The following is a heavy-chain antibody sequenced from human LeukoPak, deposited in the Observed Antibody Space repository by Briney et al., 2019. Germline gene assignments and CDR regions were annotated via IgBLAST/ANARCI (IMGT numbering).Heavy chain of an antibody. V-gene: IGHV3-15*01. Sequence: GGSLRLSCAASGFTFSNACMSWARQAPGKGLEWVGHIKTKTDGGTTDYAAPVKGRFTISRDDSKNTLYLQMNSLKTEDTALYYCTTGTWIQLWLADYWGQGTLVTVSS. D-gene: IGHD5-18*01. CDR1: GFTFSNAC. CDR3: TTGTWIQLWLADY. CDR2: IKTKTDGGTT. J-gene: IGHJ4*02.